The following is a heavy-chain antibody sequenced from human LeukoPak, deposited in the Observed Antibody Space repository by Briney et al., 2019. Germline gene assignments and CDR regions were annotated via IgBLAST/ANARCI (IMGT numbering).Heavy chain of an antibody. CDR3: ARVPYYTSSPESDDS. J-gene: IGHJ4*02. D-gene: IGHD6-13*01. CDR1: GFAVSNNY. CDR2: IYSSGTT. V-gene: IGHV3-53*01. Sequence: QPGGSLRLSCAASGFAVSNNYMSWVRQAAGKGLAWLSVIYSSGTTFYADSVKGRFTISRDSSKNTLYLQMSSLRAEDTAVYYCARVPYYTSSPESDDSWGQGTLVTVSS.